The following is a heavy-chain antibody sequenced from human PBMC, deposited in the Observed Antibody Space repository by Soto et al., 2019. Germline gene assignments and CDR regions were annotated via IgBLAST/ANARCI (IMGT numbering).Heavy chain of an antibody. J-gene: IGHJ4*02. CDR2: ISHNVSIR. CDR3: VGGSLLH. CDR1: GLCFSNYA. V-gene: IGHV3-30*04. Sequence: GGYLRLSCAASGLCFSNYAMHWVRQAPGKGLEWVTMISHNVSIRFYADSVKGRFTISRDNSKDTLYLQMNSLTLADTAVYYCVGGSLLHWGQGT.